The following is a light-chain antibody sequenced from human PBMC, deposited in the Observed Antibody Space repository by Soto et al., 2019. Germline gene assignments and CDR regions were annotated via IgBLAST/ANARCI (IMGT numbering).Light chain of an antibody. Sequence: DIQMTQSPSSLSASVGDRVTITCRASQSISSYLNWYQQKPGKAPKLLIYAASSLQSGVPSRFSGSGSGTDFTLTISSLQPEDFATYYWHQSYSTPLFTFGPGTKVDIK. V-gene: IGKV1-39*01. CDR3: HQSYSTPLFT. J-gene: IGKJ3*01. CDR2: AAS. CDR1: QSISSY.